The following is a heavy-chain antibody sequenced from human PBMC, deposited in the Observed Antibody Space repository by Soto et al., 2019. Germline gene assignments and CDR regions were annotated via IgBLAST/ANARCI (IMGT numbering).Heavy chain of an antibody. J-gene: IGHJ4*02. Sequence: QVQLQESGPGLVKPSQTLSLTCTVSGGSISSGGYYWSWIRQHPGKGLEWIGYFYYSASTYYNPSLKQRVTISVDTSKNQVSRKLSAVTAADTAVYYCATQRTADSSGYYLSFDYWGQGTLVTVSS. CDR1: GGSISSGGYY. D-gene: IGHD3-22*01. CDR2: FYYSAST. CDR3: ATQRTADSSGYYLSFDY. V-gene: IGHV4-31*03.